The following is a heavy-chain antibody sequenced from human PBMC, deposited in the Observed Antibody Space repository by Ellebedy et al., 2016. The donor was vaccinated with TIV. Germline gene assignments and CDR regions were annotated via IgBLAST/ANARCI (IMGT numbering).Heavy chain of an antibody. CDR1: GLSFSTYG. D-gene: IGHD3-10*01. J-gene: IGHJ4*02. Sequence: GGSLRLXXAASGLSFSTYGMTWVRQAPGKGLLWVSTISASGTSTSYADSVRGRFTISRDNSKNTLPLQMNSLRAEDTAIYYCARHYVPDYGSGTFYPSDHWGQGTLVTVSS. V-gene: IGHV3-23*01. CDR2: ISASGTST. CDR3: ARHYVPDYGSGTFYPSDH.